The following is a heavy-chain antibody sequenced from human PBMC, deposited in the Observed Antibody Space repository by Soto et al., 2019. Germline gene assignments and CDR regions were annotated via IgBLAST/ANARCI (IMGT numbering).Heavy chain of an antibody. J-gene: IGHJ4*02. CDR3: ARDGGFPTGWYYSDY. Sequence: SETLSLTCGVSGGSFSDYYWSWIRQYPGRGLEWIGEIHHSGSANYNPSLKSRVTISVDTSKNQFSLNLTSVTAADTAVYYCARDGGFPTGWYYSDYWGQGNLVTVS. CDR1: GGSFSDYY. CDR2: IHHSGSA. V-gene: IGHV4-34*01. D-gene: IGHD6-19*01.